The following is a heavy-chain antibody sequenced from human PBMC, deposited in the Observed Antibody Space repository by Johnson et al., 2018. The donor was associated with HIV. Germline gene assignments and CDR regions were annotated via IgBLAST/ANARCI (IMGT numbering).Heavy chain of an antibody. Sequence: MQLVESGGGLVQPGGSLRLSCAASGFIFSNNWMTWVRQAPGKGLEWVATIKQDGSEKYYVDSLKGRFSISRDNAKNSLYLQMNSLRAEDTAVYYCAKDLHGYQLRDDAFDIWGQGTMVTVSS. V-gene: IGHV3-7*05. CDR2: IKQDGSEK. CDR3: AKDLHGYQLRDDAFDI. D-gene: IGHD2-2*01. J-gene: IGHJ3*02. CDR1: GFIFSNNW.